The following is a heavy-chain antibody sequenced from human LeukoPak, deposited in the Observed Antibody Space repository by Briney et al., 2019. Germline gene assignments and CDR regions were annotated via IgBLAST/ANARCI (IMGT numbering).Heavy chain of an antibody. CDR2: INHSVGT. V-gene: IGHV4-34*01. CDR3: ARAPEWELHHFDY. J-gene: IGHJ4*02. CDR1: SGSFSGYY. Sequence: SETLSLTCSVYSGSFSGYYWSWIRQPPGKGLEWIGEINHSVGTNYNPSLKSRVTMSLDTSKNQFSLKLSSVTAADTAVYYCARAPEWELHHFDYWGQGTLVTVSS. D-gene: IGHD1-26*01.